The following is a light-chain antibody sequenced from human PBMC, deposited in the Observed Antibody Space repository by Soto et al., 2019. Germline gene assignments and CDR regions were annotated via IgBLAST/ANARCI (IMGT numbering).Light chain of an antibody. CDR1: QRVSSN. CDR2: GAS. Sequence: EIVMTQSPATLSVSPGERATLSCRASQRVSSNLAWYQQKPGQAPRLLIYGASTRATGIPARFSGSGSGTEFTLTISSLQSEEFAVYYCQQYNNWTRTFGQGTKVEIK. J-gene: IGKJ1*01. V-gene: IGKV3-15*01. CDR3: QQYNNWTRT.